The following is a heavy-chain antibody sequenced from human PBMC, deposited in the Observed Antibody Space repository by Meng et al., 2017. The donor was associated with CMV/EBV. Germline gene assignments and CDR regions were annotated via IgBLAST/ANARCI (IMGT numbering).Heavy chain of an antibody. CDR1: GFTFSSYA. J-gene: IGHJ4*02. V-gene: IGHV1-69*10. CDR3: ARGPTIFGVVTSFDY. Sequence: GGSLRLSCAASGFTFSSYAMHWVRQAPGQGLEWMGGIIPILGIANYAQKFQGRVTITADKSTSTAYMELSSLRSEDTAVYYCARGPTIFGVVTSFDYWGQGTLVTVSS. CDR2: IIPILGIA. D-gene: IGHD3-3*01.